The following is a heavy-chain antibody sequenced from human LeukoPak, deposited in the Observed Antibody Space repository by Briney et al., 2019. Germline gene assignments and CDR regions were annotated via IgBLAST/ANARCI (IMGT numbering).Heavy chain of an antibody. CDR3: ARGGSRSYTSSTLDY. CDR1: GGSINVYY. V-gene: IGHV4-59*01. CDR2: ISYSGST. D-gene: IGHD6-6*01. J-gene: IGHJ4*02. Sequence: KPSETLSLTCSVSGGSINVYYWNWLRQSPGKGLEWIGSISYSGSTNYNPSLKSRVTISMDTSKNRFSLKVSSAIAADTAMYYCARGGSRSYTSSTLDYWGQGTLVTVSS.